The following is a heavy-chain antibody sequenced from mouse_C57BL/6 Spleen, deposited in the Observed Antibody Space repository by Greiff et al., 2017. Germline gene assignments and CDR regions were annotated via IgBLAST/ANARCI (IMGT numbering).Heavy chain of an antibody. D-gene: IGHD1-1*01. Sequence: QVQLQQPGAELVKPGASVKLSCKASGYTFTSYWMHWVKQRPGQGLEWIGMIHPNSGSTNYNEKFKSKATLTVDKSSSTAYMQLSSLTSEDSAVYYCARGGNLYYGSSFDNWGQGTTLTVSS. J-gene: IGHJ2*01. CDR1: GYTFTSYW. CDR2: IHPNSGST. V-gene: IGHV1-64*01. CDR3: ARGGNLYYGSSFDN.